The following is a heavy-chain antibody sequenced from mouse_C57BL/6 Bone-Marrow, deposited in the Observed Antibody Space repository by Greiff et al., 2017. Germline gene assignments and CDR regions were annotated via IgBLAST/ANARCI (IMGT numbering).Heavy chain of an antibody. V-gene: IGHV1-81*01. CDR1: GYTFTSYG. CDR3: ADYYGSTDYFDD. D-gene: IGHD1-1*01. CDR2: IYPRSGNT. J-gene: IGHJ2*01. Sequence: VQLQQSGAELARPGASVKLSCKASGYTFTSYGISWVKQRTGQGLEWIGEIYPRSGNTYYNEKFKGKGTLTEDKSSSTAYMELRSLTSEDSAVYFCADYYGSTDYFDDWGQGTTLTVSS.